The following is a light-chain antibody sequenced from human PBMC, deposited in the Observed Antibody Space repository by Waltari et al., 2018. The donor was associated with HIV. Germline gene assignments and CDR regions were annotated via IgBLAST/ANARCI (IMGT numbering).Light chain of an antibody. J-gene: IGKJ3*01. CDR3: QQYYSTPLFT. CDR1: QSVLYSSNNKNY. V-gene: IGKV4-1*01. CDR2: WAS. Sequence: DIVMTQSPESLAVSLGERATIHCRSSQSVLYSSNNKNYLAWYQQKPGQPPKLLIYWASTRESGVPDRFSGSGSGTDFTLTISSLQAEDVALYYCQQYYSTPLFTFGPGTKVDIK.